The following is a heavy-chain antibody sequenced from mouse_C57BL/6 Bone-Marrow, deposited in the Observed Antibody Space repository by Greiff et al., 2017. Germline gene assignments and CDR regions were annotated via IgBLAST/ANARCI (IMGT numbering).Heavy chain of an antibody. J-gene: IGHJ3*01. D-gene: IGHD2-4*01. CDR3: AFYDYGGFAY. CDR2: IHPNSGST. V-gene: IGHV1-64*01. Sequence: VQLQQPGAELVKPGASVKLSCKASGYTFTSYWMHCVKQRPGQGLEWIGMIHPNSGSTNYNEKFKIKATLTVDQSSSPAYMQLSSLTSEDSAVYYCAFYDYGGFAYWGQWTLVTVSA. CDR1: GYTFTSYW.